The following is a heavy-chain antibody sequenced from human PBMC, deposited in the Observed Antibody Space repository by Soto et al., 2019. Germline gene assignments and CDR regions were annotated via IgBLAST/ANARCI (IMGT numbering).Heavy chain of an antibody. CDR1: GDVFRSYG. CDR3: ARVRCFNGLCHTADYGLDV. J-gene: IGHJ6*02. Sequence: GASVKVSCKASGDVFRSYGINWVRQAPGQGLEWMGGMIPISGTTNYAQKFQGRVAITADEYTDTVYMELSRLRSEDTAVYFCARVRCFNGLCHTADYGLDVWGQWTTVTVSS. CDR2: MIPISGTT. D-gene: IGHD2-8*01. V-gene: IGHV1-69*13.